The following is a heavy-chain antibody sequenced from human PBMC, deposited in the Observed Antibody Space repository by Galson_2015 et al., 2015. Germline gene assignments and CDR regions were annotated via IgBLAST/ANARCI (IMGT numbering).Heavy chain of an antibody. CDR1: GFTVSVNY. CDR2: IYSGGST. D-gene: IGHD1-26*01. Sequence: SLRLSCAASGFTVSVNYMSWVRQAPGKAPEWVSVIYSGGSTHYADSVKGRFTISRDNSKNTVYLQMNSLRAEDTAVYHCARDRQTGAYDYWGRGTLVTVSS. CDR3: ARDRQTGAYDY. J-gene: IGHJ4*02. V-gene: IGHV3-53*01.